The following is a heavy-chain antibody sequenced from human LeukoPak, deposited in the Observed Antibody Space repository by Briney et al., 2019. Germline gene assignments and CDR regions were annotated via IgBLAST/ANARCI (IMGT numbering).Heavy chain of an antibody. Sequence: GGSLRLSCAASGFTFSSYSMNWVRQAPGKGLEWVSSISSSSSYIYYADSVKGRFTISRDNAKNSLYLQMNSLRAEDTAVYYCARDVLLWFGGGYFDYWGQGTLVTVSS. J-gene: IGHJ4*02. CDR3: ARDVLLWFGGGYFDY. CDR2: ISSSSSYI. V-gene: IGHV3-21*01. CDR1: GFTFSSYS. D-gene: IGHD3-10*01.